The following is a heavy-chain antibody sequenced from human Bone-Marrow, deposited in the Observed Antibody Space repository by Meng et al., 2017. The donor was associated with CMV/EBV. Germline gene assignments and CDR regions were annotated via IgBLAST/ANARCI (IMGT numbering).Heavy chain of an antibody. Sequence: GGSLRLSCTASGFPFGDYAMSWVRQAPGKGLEWVGFIRSKAYGGKTEYAAFVKGRFTISRDDSKNVAYLQINSLKTEDTAVYYCTRDAVGRYIYYFDYWGQGTLVTVSS. J-gene: IGHJ4*02. CDR1: GFPFGDYA. CDR2: IRSKAYGGKT. CDR3: TRDAVGRYIYYFDY. V-gene: IGHV3-49*04. D-gene: IGHD3-9*01.